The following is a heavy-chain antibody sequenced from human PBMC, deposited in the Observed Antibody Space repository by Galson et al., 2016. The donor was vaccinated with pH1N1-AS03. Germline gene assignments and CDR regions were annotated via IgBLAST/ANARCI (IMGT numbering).Heavy chain of an antibody. CDR2: INPLDSYN. D-gene: IGHD1-14*01. CDR1: GPSFDSYW. Sequence: QSGAEVKKPGESLRISCQGSGPSFDSYWITWVRQMPGKGLEWMGRINPLDSYNDYNPSFQGHVSFSVDKSIHTAYLQWSSLEASDTGIYYCARQGTTVTANHVWLDTWGQGTLVTVSS. CDR3: ARQGTTVTANHVWLDT. J-gene: IGHJ5*02. V-gene: IGHV5-10-1*01.